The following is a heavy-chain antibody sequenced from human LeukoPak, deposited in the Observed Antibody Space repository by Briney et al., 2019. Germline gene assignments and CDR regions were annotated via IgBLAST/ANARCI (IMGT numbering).Heavy chain of an antibody. CDR3: TSHIVVVTATFDY. CDR2: IRSKAYGGTT. J-gene: IGHJ4*02. D-gene: IGHD2-21*02. V-gene: IGHV3-49*04. CDR1: GFTFPAYA. Sequence: QPGGSLRLSCAASGFTFPAYAMSWVRPAPGKGLEWVGFIRSKAYGGTTEYAASVKGRFTISRDDSKSIAYLQMNSLKTEDTAVYYCTSHIVVVTATFDYWGQGTLVTVSS.